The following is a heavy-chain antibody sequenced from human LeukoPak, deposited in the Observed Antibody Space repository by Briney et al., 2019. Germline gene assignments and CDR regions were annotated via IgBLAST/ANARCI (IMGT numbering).Heavy chain of an antibody. Sequence: GRSLRLSCAASGFTFRSYGMHWVRQAPGKGPEWVAVIWYDGSKKYYADSVKGRFTISRDNSKNTLYLQMNSLRAEDTAVYYCARTTVVTLIDYWGQGTLVTVSS. D-gene: IGHD4-23*01. CDR3: ARTTVVTLIDY. V-gene: IGHV3-33*01. CDR2: IWYDGSKK. J-gene: IGHJ4*02. CDR1: GFTFRSYG.